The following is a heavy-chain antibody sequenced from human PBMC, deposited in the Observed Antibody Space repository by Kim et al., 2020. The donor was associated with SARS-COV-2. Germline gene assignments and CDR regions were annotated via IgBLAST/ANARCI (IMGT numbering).Heavy chain of an antibody. CDR2: T. D-gene: IGHD6-13*01. V-gene: IGHV4-39*07. J-gene: IGHJ4*02. CDR3: AREGSSWFGS. Sequence: TYYNPSLKSRVTISVDTSKNQFSLKLSSVTAADTAVYYCAREGSSWFGSWGQGTLVTVSS.